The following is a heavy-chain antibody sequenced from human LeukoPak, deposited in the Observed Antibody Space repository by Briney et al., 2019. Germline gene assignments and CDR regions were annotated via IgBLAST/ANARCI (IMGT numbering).Heavy chain of an antibody. D-gene: IGHD2-15*01. CDR1: GGTFSSYA. Sequence: SVKVSCKASGGTFSSYAISWVRQAPGQGLEWMGRIIPILGIANYAQKFQGRVTITADKSTSTAYMELSSLRSEDTAVYYCARDHSARYCSGGSCPVDYWGQVTLVTVSS. CDR2: IIPILGIA. V-gene: IGHV1-69*04. CDR3: ARDHSARYCSGGSCPVDY. J-gene: IGHJ4*02.